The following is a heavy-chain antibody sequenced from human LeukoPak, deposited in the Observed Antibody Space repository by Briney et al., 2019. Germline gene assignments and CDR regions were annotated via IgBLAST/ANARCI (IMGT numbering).Heavy chain of an antibody. CDR2: VWYDGSKE. CDR1: GFTFSSNG. V-gene: IGHV3-30*02. D-gene: IGHD6-6*01. Sequence: GGSLRLSCAASGFTFSSNGMNWVRQAPGKGLEWVAIVWYDGSKEYYADSVKGRFTISRDNSKNTLYLQMNSLRAEDTAVYYCARGGIAARPNDYWGQGTLVTVSS. CDR3: ARGGIAARPNDY. J-gene: IGHJ4*02.